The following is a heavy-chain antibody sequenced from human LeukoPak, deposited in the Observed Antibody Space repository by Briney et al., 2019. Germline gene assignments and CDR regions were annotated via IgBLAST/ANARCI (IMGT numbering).Heavy chain of an antibody. Sequence: AGGSLRLSCAASGFTFSSYAMSWVRQAPGKGREWVSGISGSGGTTYYADSMKGRLTISRDNSKNTQHLQINSLRAEDTAVYYCAKGARGSGSYQYIDVWGKGTTVTVSS. J-gene: IGHJ6*03. V-gene: IGHV3-23*01. CDR3: AKGARGSGSYQYIDV. D-gene: IGHD3-10*01. CDR1: GFTFSSYA. CDR2: ISGSGGTT.